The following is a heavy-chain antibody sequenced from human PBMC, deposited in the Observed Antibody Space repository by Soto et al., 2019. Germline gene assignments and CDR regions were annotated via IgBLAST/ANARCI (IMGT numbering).Heavy chain of an antibody. CDR2: ISAYNGNT. Sequence: ASVKVSCKASGYTFTSYGISWVRQAPGQGLEWMGWISAYNGNTNYAQKLQGRVTMTTDTSTSTAYMELRSLRSDDTAVYYCARARGSLRFLEWHYYFDYWGQGTLVTVYS. CDR1: GYTFTSYG. CDR3: ARARGSLRFLEWHYYFDY. V-gene: IGHV1-18*01. D-gene: IGHD3-3*01. J-gene: IGHJ4*02.